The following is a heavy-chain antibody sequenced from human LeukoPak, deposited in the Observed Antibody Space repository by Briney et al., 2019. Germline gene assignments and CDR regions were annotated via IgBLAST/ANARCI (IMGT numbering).Heavy chain of an antibody. Sequence: SETLSLTCAVSGDSISSYYWGWIRQPPGKGLEWIGYIYYTGSTNSNPSLKSRVTMSVDTSKNQFSLKLSSVTAADTAIYYCARDGTTAGNYYDYWGQGTLVTVSS. CDR1: GDSISSYY. CDR3: ARDGTTAGNYYDY. CDR2: IYYTGST. J-gene: IGHJ4*02. D-gene: IGHD6-13*01. V-gene: IGHV4-59*01.